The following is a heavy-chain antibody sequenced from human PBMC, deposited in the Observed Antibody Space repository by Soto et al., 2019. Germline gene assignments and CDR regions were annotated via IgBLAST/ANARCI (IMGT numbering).Heavy chain of an antibody. D-gene: IGHD5-18*01. Sequence: SETLSLTCTVSGGSISSGDYYWSWIRQPPGKGLERIGYIYYSGSTYYNPSLKSRVTISVDTSKNQFSLKLSSVTAADTAVYYCARDRMEYSYGLESYYYYGMDVWGQGTTVTVSS. CDR1: GGSISSGDYY. J-gene: IGHJ6*02. V-gene: IGHV4-30-4*01. CDR2: IYYSGST. CDR3: ARDRMEYSYGLESYYYYGMDV.